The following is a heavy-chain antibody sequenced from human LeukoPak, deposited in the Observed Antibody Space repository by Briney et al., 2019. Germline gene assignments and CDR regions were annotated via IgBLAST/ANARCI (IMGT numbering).Heavy chain of an antibody. Sequence: SETLSLTCTVSGGXISSYYCSWIRQPPGKGLEWIGYIYYSGSTNYNPSLKSRVTISVDTSKNQFSLKLSSVTAADTAVYYCATLDYDFWSGYSPYWYFDLWGRGTLVTVSS. CDR1: GGXISSYY. J-gene: IGHJ2*01. V-gene: IGHV4-59*08. CDR2: IYYSGST. CDR3: ATLDYDFWSGYSPYWYFDL. D-gene: IGHD3-3*01.